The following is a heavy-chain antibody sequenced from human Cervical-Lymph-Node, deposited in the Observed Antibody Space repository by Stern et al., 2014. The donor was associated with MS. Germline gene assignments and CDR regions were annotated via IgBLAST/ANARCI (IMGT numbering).Heavy chain of an antibody. CDR2: IYTDDSDA. CDR1: GYNFASYW. J-gene: IGHJ4*02. V-gene: IGHV5-51*01. D-gene: IGHD3-10*01. Sequence: EMQLVESGAEVKKPGESLKISCKGSGYNFASYWIGWVRKVPGKGLEWMGIIYTDDSDARYTPSFQGQVTMSADKSIGTAYLQWSSLKASDTAFYFCARKGTYGLDYWGQGALVTVSS. CDR3: ARKGTYGLDY.